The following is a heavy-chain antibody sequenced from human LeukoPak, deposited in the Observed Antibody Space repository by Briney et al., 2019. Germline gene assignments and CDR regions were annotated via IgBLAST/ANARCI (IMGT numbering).Heavy chain of an antibody. Sequence: GGSLRLSCAASGFTFSSYAMSWVRQAPGKGLEWVTAISGSGGSTYYADSVKGRFTISRDNSKNTLYLQMNSLRAEDTAVYYCAKGIVGATSRGVYYFDYWGQGTLVTVSS. CDR2: ISGSGGST. V-gene: IGHV3-23*01. CDR3: AKGIVGATSRGVYYFDY. CDR1: GFTFSSYA. D-gene: IGHD1-26*01. J-gene: IGHJ4*02.